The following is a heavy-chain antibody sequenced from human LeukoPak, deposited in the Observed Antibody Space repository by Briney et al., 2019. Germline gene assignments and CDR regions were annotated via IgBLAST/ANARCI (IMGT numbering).Heavy chain of an antibody. J-gene: IGHJ4*02. CDR3: AKGHAGGRAFDY. CDR1: GFTFRSFG. Sequence: GGSLRLSCAASGFTFRSFGMNWVRQAPGKGLEWVSGIYTNGRDTRYADSVKGRFTISRDNSKNTLYLQMNSLRAEDTAVYYCAKGHAGGRAFDYWGQGTLVTVSS. V-gene: IGHV3-23*05. D-gene: IGHD2-15*01. CDR2: IYTNGRDT.